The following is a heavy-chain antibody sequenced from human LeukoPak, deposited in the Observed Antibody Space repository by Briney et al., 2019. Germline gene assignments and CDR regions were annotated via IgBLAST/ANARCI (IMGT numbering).Heavy chain of an antibody. J-gene: IGHJ4*02. V-gene: IGHV1-2*02. CDR2: INPNSGGT. Sequence: ASVKVSCKSSGYTFSDYYMYWVRQAPGQGLEWMGWINPNSGGTNYAQKFQGRVTMTRDTPITTAYMELSRLTSDDTAVYYCATGQYSSSFGDFSGQGTLVTVSS. CDR3: ATGQYSSSFGDF. D-gene: IGHD6-6*01. CDR1: GYTFSDYY.